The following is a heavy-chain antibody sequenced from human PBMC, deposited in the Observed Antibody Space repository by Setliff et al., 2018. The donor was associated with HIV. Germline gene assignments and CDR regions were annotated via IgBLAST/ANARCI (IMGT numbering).Heavy chain of an antibody. J-gene: IGHJ4*02. D-gene: IGHD2-15*01. Sequence: SETLSLTCTVSGGSISSHYWSWIRQPPGKGLEWIAYIYDSGNTIYNPSLKSRVTMSVDTSKNQSSLNLSSVTAADTAVYYCARDQEGGMVVYDFWGQGTLVTVSS. CDR2: IYDSGNT. CDR1: GGSISSHY. V-gene: IGHV4-59*11. CDR3: ARDQEGGMVVYDF.